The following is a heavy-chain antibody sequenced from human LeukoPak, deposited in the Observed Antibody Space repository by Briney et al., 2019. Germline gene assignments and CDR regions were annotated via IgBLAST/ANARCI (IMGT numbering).Heavy chain of an antibody. CDR2: IYYSGST. CDR1: GGSISSYC. J-gene: IGHJ4*02. Sequence: SETLSLTCTVSGGSISSYCWSWVRQPPGKGLEWIGSIYYSGSTYYNPSLKSRVTISVDTSKNQFSLKLSSVTAADTAVYYCARRRPSDRSRAVATIIDYWGQGTLVTVSS. V-gene: IGHV4-39*01. D-gene: IGHD5-12*01. CDR3: ARRRPSDRSRAVATIIDY.